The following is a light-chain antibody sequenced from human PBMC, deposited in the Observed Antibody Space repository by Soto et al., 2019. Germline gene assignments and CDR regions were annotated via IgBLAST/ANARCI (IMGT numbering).Light chain of an antibody. V-gene: IGLV1-44*01. CDR1: RSNIGNNA. CDR3: ATWDDSLNARGV. Sequence: QAVVTQTPSASGTPGQTVTISCSGSRSNIGNNAVSWYQQFPGTAPKLLIYNNNQPPSGVPDRFSGSKSGTSASLAISGLQSEDEADYYCATWDDSLNARGVFGGGTKLTVL. J-gene: IGLJ3*02. CDR2: NNN.